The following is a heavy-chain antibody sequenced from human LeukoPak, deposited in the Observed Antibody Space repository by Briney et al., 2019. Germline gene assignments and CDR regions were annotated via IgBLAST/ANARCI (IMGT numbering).Heavy chain of an antibody. Sequence: PGGSLRLSCAASGFTFTTYSMTWVRQAPGKGLEWVSYISSSSGTIYYADSVKGRFTISRDNAKNSLYLQMNSLRDEDTAVYYCARELPFFDYWGQGTLVTVSS. J-gene: IGHJ4*02. V-gene: IGHV3-48*02. CDR2: ISSSSGTI. CDR3: ARELPFFDY. CDR1: GFTFTTYS.